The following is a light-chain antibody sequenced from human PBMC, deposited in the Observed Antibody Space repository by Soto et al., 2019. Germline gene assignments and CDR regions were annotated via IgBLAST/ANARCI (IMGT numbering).Light chain of an antibody. CDR1: QSVSSSY. CDR3: QQYGSSPNT. CDR2: GAS. Sequence: EIVLTQSPGTLSLSPGERATLSCRASQSVSSSYLAWNQQKPGQAPRLLIYGASSRATGIPDRFSGSGSGTDFTLTIRRLEPEDFAVYYCQQYGSSPNTFGQGTKLEIK. V-gene: IGKV3-20*01. J-gene: IGKJ2*01.